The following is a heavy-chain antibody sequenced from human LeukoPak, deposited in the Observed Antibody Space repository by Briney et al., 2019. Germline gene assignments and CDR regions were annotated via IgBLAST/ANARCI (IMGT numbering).Heavy chain of an antibody. CDR1: GGSIRSYC. D-gene: IGHD3-22*01. CDR3: ATIVVIKGANASDI. CDR2: IYTSGST. Sequence: PSETLSLTCTVSGGSIRSYCWSWIRQPAGKGLEWIGRIYTSGSTNYNPSLKSRVTMSVDTSKNQFSLKLSSVTAADTAVYYCATIVVIKGANASDIWGQGTMVTVSS. J-gene: IGHJ3*02. V-gene: IGHV4-4*07.